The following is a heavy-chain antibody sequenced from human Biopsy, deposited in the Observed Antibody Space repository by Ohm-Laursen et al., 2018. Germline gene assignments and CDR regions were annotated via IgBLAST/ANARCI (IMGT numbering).Heavy chain of an antibody. D-gene: IGHD6-19*01. CDR2: IITVSETA. J-gene: IGHJ6*02. V-gene: IGHV1-69*13. CDR1: GGAFTNYA. CDR3: VAYPSSGFFENNDDFAMDV. Sequence: GASVKVSCKASGGAFTNYAINWVRQAPGHGLEWMGGIITVSETAGYAERFQGRVTITADVTTTTAYMGLSGLRSEDTAVYYCVAYPSSGFFENNDDFAMDVWGQGTTVSVSS.